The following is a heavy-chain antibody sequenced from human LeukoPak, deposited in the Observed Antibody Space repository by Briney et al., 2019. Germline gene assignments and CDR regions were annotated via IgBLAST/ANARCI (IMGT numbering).Heavy chain of an antibody. Sequence: ASVKVSCKASGYTFTSYGICWVRQAPGQGLEWMGWMNPNSGNTGYAQKFQGRVTMTRNTSISTAYMELSSLRSEDTAVYYCATYYYDSSGYYYDYWGQGTLVTVSS. CDR3: ATYYYDSSGYYYDY. D-gene: IGHD3-22*01. J-gene: IGHJ4*02. CDR2: MNPNSGNT. CDR1: GYTFTSYG. V-gene: IGHV1-8*02.